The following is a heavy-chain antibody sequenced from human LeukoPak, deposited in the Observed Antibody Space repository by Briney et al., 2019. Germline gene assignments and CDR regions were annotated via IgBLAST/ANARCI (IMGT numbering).Heavy chain of an antibody. J-gene: IGHJ4*02. CDR2: IYYSGST. CDR1: GGSISSGDYY. D-gene: IGHD3-3*01. Sequence: PSQTLSLTCTVSGGSISSGDYYWSWIRQPPGKGLGWIGYIYYSGSTYYNPSLKSRVTISVDTSKNQFSLKLSSVTAADTAVYYCARGNYDFWSGYYSHFDYWGQGTLVTVSS. V-gene: IGHV4-30-4*08. CDR3: ARGNYDFWSGYYSHFDY.